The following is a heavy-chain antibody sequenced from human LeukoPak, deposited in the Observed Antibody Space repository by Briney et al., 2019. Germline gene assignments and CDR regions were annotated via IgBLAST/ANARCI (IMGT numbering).Heavy chain of an antibody. CDR2: IYYSGST. CDR3: ASHWALAAAGI. D-gene: IGHD6-13*01. J-gene: IGHJ4*02. CDR1: GGSISSYY. V-gene: IGHV4-39*01. Sequence: KPSETLSLTCTVSGGSISSYYWGWIRQPPGKGLEWIGSIYYSGSTYYNPSLKSRVTISVDTSKSQFSLKLSSVTAADTAVYYCASHWALAAAGIWGQGTLVTVSS.